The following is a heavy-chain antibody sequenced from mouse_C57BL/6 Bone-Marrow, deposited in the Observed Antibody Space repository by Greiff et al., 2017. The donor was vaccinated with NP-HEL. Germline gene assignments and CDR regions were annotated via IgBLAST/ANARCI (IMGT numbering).Heavy chain of an antibody. CDR1: GFTFSSYG. CDR2: ISSGGSYT. J-gene: IGHJ4*01. Sequence: EVQGVESGGDLVKPGGSLKLSCAASGFTFSSYGMSWVRQTPDKRLEWVATISSGGSYTYYPDSVKGRFTMSRDNAKNTLYLQMSRLKSEDTAMYYCARRGGYGGAMDYWGQGTSVTVSS. V-gene: IGHV5-6*01. CDR3: ARRGGYGGAMDY. D-gene: IGHD2-2*01.